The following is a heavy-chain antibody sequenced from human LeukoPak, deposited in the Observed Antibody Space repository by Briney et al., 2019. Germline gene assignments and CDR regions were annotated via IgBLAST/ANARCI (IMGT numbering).Heavy chain of an antibody. Sequence: SETLSLTCTVSGGFIRSGDYSWSWIRQPPGKGLEWIGYIYYSGSTYYNPSLKSRVTISVDTSKNQFSLKLSSVTAADTAVYYCARGTIGSYTYWGQGTLVTVSS. D-gene: IGHD3-10*01. J-gene: IGHJ4*02. CDR1: GGFIRSGDYS. CDR3: ARGTIGSYTY. CDR2: IYYSGST. V-gene: IGHV4-30-4*01.